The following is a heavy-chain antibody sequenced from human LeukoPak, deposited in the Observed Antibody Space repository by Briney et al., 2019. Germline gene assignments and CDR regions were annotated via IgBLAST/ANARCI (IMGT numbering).Heavy chain of an antibody. CDR3: AREEGYCSGGSCWGLDP. CDR2: IYSGGST. CDR1: GFTVSSNY. D-gene: IGHD2-15*01. V-gene: IGHV3-53*01. J-gene: IGHJ5*02. Sequence: WGSPRLSCAASGFTVSSNYVSWVRQAPGKGLEWVSVIYSGGSTFYADSVEGRFTLSRDNSKNTLYLQMNSLRAEDTAVYYCAREEGYCSGGSCWGLDPWGQGALVTVSS.